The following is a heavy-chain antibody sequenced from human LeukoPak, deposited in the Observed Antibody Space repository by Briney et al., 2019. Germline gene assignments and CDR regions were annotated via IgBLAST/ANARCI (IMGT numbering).Heavy chain of an antibody. CDR1: GVSISSYY. D-gene: IGHD7-27*01. J-gene: IGHJ4*02. Sequence: TSETLSLTCTVSGVSISSYYWSWIRQPPGKGLEWIGYIYYSGSTNYNPSLKSRVTISVDTSKNQFSLKLSSVTAADTAVYYCARGVGIAYYFDYWGQGTLVTVSS. CDR3: ARGVGIAYYFDY. CDR2: IYYSGST. V-gene: IGHV4-59*01.